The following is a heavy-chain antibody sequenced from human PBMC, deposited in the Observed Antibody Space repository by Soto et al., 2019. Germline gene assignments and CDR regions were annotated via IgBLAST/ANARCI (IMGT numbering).Heavy chain of an antibody. D-gene: IGHD2-2*01. V-gene: IGHV1-69*01. CDR2: ISPMFGKA. CDR3: AREVEVHTPVFGF. Sequence: QVQLVQSEAEVKRPGSSVKVSCKASGGTFNNYAINWVRQAPGQGLEWMGDISPMFGKANYAQKFQGRVKISADDSTATAYLELSSLRSEDTALYYCAREVEVHTPVFGFWGQGSLVTVSS. CDR1: GGTFNNYA. J-gene: IGHJ4*02.